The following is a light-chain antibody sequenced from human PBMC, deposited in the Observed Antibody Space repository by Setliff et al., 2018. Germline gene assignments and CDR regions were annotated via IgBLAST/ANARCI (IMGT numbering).Light chain of an antibody. Sequence: QSALTQPPSASGSPGQSLTISCTGTSSDVGAYNYVSWYQQHPGKAPKLMIYEVTKRPSGVPDRFSGSKSGNTASLTVSGLQADDEAFYYCQSYDSNLSASVFGTGTKVTVL. V-gene: IGLV2-8*01. CDR2: EVT. CDR3: QSYDSNLSASV. CDR1: SSDVGAYNY. J-gene: IGLJ1*01.